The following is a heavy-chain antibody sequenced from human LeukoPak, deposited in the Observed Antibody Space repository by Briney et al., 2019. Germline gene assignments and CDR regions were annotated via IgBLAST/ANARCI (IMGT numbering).Heavy chain of an antibody. Sequence: GGSLRLSCAASGFTFSGYGMHWVRQAPGKGLEWVAVIWYDGSNKYYADSVKGRFTISRDNAKNSLYLQMNSLRGEDTAVYYCARGDSSGWSSNPPLDSGQGTLVTVSS. V-gene: IGHV3-33*01. D-gene: IGHD6-19*01. CDR2: IWYDGSNK. J-gene: IGHJ4*02. CDR3: ARGDSSGWSSNPPLD. CDR1: GFTFSGYG.